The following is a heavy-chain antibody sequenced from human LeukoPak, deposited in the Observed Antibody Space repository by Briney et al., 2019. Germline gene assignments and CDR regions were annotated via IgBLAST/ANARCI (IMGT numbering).Heavy chain of an antibody. CDR1: GFTVSSNY. J-gene: IGHJ4*02. CDR3: ARELHYYDSSGYYQNYFDY. CDR2: IYSGGST. V-gene: IGHV3-53*01. D-gene: IGHD3-22*01. Sequence: GGSLRLSCAASGFTVSSNYMSWVRQAPGKGLEWVSVIYSGGSTYYADSVKGRFTISRDNSKNTLYLQMNSLRAEDTAVYYCARELHYYDSSGYYQNYFDYWGQGTLVTVSS.